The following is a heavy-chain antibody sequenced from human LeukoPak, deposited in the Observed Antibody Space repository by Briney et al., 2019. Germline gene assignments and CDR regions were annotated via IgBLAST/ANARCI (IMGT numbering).Heavy chain of an antibody. J-gene: IGHJ1*01. CDR1: GGSISSYY. Sequence: ASETLSLTCTASGGSISSYYWSWIRQPPGKGLEWIGYIYYSGSTNYNPSLKSRVTISVDTSKNQFSLKLSSVTAADTAVYYCARGRHYSNLFFQHWGQGTLVTVSS. V-gene: IGHV4-59*08. CDR3: ARGRHYSNLFFQH. CDR2: IYYSGST. D-gene: IGHD2-2*01.